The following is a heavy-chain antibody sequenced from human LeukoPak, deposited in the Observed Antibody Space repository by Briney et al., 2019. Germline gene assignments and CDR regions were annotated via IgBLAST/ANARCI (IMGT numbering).Heavy chain of an antibody. CDR2: TKNDGSST. V-gene: IGHV3-74*01. CDR3: HPLAYASK. Sequence: PGGSLRLSCAVSGVTSGFTFSSRWMHWVHQAPGKGLEWVSVTKNDGSSTNYADSVRGRFTVSRDNAQNTVYLEMNSLRVEDTAIYYCHPLAYASKWGQGTLVTVSS. J-gene: IGHJ4*02. CDR1: GVTSGFTFSSRW. D-gene: IGHD2-8*01.